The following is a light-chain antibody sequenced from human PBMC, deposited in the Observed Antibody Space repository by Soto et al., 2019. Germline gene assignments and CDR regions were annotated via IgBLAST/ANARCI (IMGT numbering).Light chain of an antibody. CDR1: QSVSSSY. Sequence: EIVLTQSPGTLSLSPGERATLSCRASQSVSSSYLVWYQQKPGQAPRLLIYGASSRATGIPDRFSGSGSGTDFTLTISRLEPEDFAVYYCQQYGSSGYTFGQGTNLEIK. V-gene: IGKV3-20*01. J-gene: IGKJ2*01. CDR3: QQYGSSGYT. CDR2: GAS.